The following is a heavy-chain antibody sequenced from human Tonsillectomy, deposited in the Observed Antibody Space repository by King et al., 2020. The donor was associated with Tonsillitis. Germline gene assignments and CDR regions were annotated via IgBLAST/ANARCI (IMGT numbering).Heavy chain of an antibody. Sequence: HVQLQESGPGLVKPSQTLSLTCTVSGGSMSSGGYFWSWIRQPPGKGLEWIGYIYYSGSTHYNPSLKNRVTISVDTSKNQFSLKLTSVTAADTAVYYCASASDYDSSSYYYFSYWGQGTLVTVSS. CDR2: IYYSGST. J-gene: IGHJ4*02. CDR1: GGSMSSGGYF. V-gene: IGHV4-30-4*07. CDR3: ASASDYDSSSYYYFSY. D-gene: IGHD3-22*01.